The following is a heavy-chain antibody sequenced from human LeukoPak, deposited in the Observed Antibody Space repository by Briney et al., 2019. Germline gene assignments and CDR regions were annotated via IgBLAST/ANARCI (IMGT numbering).Heavy chain of an antibody. J-gene: IGHJ5*02. CDR1: GYTFTDYY. V-gene: IGHV1-2*02. D-gene: IGHD3-3*01. CDR2: INPNSGGT. CDR3: ARLEGKTKIWFDP. Sequence: RASMKVSCKASGYTFTDYYMHWVRQAPGQGLEWMGWINPNSGGTNYAQKFQGRVTMTRDTSISTAYMELSRLRSDDTAVYYCARLEGKTKIWFDPWGQGTLVTVSS.